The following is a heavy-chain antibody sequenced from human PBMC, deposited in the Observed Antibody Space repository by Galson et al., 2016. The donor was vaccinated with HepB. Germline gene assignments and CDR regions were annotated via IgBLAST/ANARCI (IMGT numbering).Heavy chain of an antibody. CDR2: IYRAGST. D-gene: IGHD1-7*01. CDR1: GFTVSSNY. J-gene: IGHJ4*02. V-gene: IGHV3-66*01. CDR3: ATQTNAEAAYENFDY. Sequence: SLRLSCAASGFTVSSNYMSWVRQAPGKGLEWVSVIYRAGSTYYADSVKGRFIISRDNSKNTLYLQMNSLRAEDTAVYHCATQTNAEAAYENFDYWGQGTLVTVSS.